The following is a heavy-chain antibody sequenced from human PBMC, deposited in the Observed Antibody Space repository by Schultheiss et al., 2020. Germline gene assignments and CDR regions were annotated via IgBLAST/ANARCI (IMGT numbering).Heavy chain of an antibody. D-gene: IGHD6-19*01. J-gene: IGHJ4*02. V-gene: IGHV4-31*01. CDR2: MYYSGST. Sequence: SQTLSLTCTVSGGSISSYYWSWIRQPPGKGLEWIGYMYYSGSTYYNPSLKGLVTISLDTSKNQFSLKLSSVTAADTAVYYCAREGIAVAGKVFDYWGQGTLVTVSS. CDR1: GGSISSYY. CDR3: AREGIAVAGKVFDY.